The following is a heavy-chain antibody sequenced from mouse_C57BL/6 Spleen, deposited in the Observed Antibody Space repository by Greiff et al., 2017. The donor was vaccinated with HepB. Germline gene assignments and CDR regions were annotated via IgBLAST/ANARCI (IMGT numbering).Heavy chain of an antibody. CDR2: SRNKANDYTT. CDR1: GFTFSDFY. CDR3: ARDYYFDV. J-gene: IGHJ1*03. V-gene: IGHV7-1*01. Sequence: EVNVVESGGGLVQSGRSLRLSCATSGFTFSDFYMEWVRQAPGKGLEWIAASRNKANDYTTEYSASVKGRFIVSRDTSQSILYLQMNALRAEDTAIYYCARDYYFDVWGTGTTVTVSS.